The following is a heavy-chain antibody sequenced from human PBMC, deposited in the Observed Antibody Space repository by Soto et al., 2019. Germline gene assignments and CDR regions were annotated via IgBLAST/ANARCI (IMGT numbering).Heavy chain of an antibody. V-gene: IGHV3-30*18. CDR2: ISSDGQTK. CDR3: AKEIAVAGDLDY. Sequence: GGSLRLSCVASGFTFSRYGIHWVRQAPGKWLEWVGVISSDGQTKYYADSVKGRFTISRDNSKNTLYLQMDSLRPEDTAVYYCAKEIAVAGDLDYWGHGXLVTVYS. J-gene: IGHJ4*01. CDR1: GFTFSRYG. D-gene: IGHD6-19*01.